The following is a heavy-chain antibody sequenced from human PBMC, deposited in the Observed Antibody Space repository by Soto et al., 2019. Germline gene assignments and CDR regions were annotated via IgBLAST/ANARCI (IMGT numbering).Heavy chain of an antibody. J-gene: IGHJ4*02. Sequence: XSVKVSCEASGYTFTSYDINWVRQATGQGLEWMGWMNPNSGNTGYAQKFQGRVTMTRNTSISTAYMELSSLRSEDTAVYYCARGLSSGWTPGKYWGQGTLVTVSS. CDR1: GYTFTSYD. V-gene: IGHV1-8*01. D-gene: IGHD6-19*01. CDR2: MNPNSGNT. CDR3: ARGLSSGWTPGKY.